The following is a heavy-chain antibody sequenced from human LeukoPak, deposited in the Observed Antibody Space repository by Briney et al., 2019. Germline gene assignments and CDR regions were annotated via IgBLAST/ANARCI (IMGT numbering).Heavy chain of an antibody. CDR2: ISNSGGST. CDR1: GFTFNSST. J-gene: IGHJ4*02. V-gene: IGHV3-23*01. D-gene: IGHD3-10*01. CDR3: AKEGSKSYFDS. Sequence: QPGGSLRLSCAASGFTFNSSTMSWVRPAPGKGLEWVSSISNSGGSTYYADSVKGRFTISRDNSKNTLYLQMNSLRAEDTAVYYCAKEGSKSYFDSWGQGTLVTVSS.